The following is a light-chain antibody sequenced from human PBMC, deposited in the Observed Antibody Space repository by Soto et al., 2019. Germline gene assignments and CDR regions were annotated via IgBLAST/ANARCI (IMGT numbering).Light chain of an antibody. CDR2: GAS. CDR1: QSVSSN. V-gene: IGKV3-15*01. CDR3: KQYDNWPIT. Sequence: ERVMTQSPATLSVSPGERATLSCRASQSVSSNLAWYQQKPGQAPRLFIYGASTRATAIQPRFSGSGSGTEFTLTIRSLQSEDFAVYYCKQYDNWPITFGQGTRLENK. J-gene: IGKJ5*01.